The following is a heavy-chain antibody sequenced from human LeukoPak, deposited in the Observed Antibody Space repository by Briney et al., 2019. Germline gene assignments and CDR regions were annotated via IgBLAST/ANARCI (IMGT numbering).Heavy chain of an antibody. Sequence: GESLKISCKGSGYSFSNYYIDWVRQMPGKGLEWMGVMYPGGSDIRYSPSFQGQVTMSADKFIDTAYLQWSSLKTSDSAMYYCASRTGSYYPFDSWGQGTLVTVSS. V-gene: IGHV5-51*01. CDR2: MYPGGSDI. D-gene: IGHD1-26*01. CDR1: GYSFSNYY. CDR3: ASRTGSYYPFDS. J-gene: IGHJ4*02.